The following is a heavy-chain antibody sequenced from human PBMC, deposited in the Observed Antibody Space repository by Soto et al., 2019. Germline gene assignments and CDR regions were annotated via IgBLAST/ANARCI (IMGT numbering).Heavy chain of an antibody. CDR1: GYTFTSYA. V-gene: IGHV1-3*01. CDR3: ASAGGGYCSSTSCSFDI. CDR2: INAGNGNT. D-gene: IGHD2-2*01. Sequence: ASVKVSCKASGYTFTSYAMHWVRQAPGQRLEWMGWINAGNGNTKYSQKFQGRVTVTRDTSASTAYMELSSLRSEDTAVYYCASAGGGYCSSTSCSFDIWGQGTMVTVSS. J-gene: IGHJ3*02.